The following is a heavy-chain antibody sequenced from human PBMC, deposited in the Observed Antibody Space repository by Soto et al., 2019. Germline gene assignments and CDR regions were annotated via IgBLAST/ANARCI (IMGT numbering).Heavy chain of an antibody. Sequence: SETLSLTCAVYVGSFSGYYWSWIRQPPGKGLEWIGEINHSGSTNYNPSLKSRVTISVDTSKNQFSLKLSSVTAADTAVYYCARPPVLGIAVARQSGYFQHWGQGTLVTVSS. CDR2: INHSGST. CDR1: VGSFSGYY. V-gene: IGHV4-34*01. J-gene: IGHJ1*01. D-gene: IGHD6-19*01. CDR3: ARPPVLGIAVARQSGYFQH.